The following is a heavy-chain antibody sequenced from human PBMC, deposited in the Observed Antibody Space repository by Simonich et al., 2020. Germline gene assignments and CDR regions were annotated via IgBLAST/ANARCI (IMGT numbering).Heavy chain of an antibody. J-gene: IGHJ4*02. Sequence: GGGVVHPGRSLRLSCAASGFPFSSYAMHWVRQVPGKGVGWVAVISNDGSNKYYADSVKGRFTISRDKSKNTLYLQMNSLRADDTAVYYCARDLGSSYYFDYWGQGTLVTVSS. V-gene: IGHV3-30*07. CDR3: ARDLGSSYYFDY. D-gene: IGHD6-6*01. CDR2: ISNDGSNK. CDR1: GFPFSSYA.